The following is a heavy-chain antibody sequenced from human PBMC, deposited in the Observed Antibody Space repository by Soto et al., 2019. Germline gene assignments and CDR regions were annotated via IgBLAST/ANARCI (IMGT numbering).Heavy chain of an antibody. Sequence: RESLSLSCAASGFTFSSYAMSWVRQALGKGLEWVSAISGSGGSTYYADSVKGRFTISRDNSKNTLYLQMNSLRAEDKAVYYLVRHPYIAIPTARFDPRSPVTLVPV. V-gene: IGHV3-23*01. D-gene: IGHD3-16*02. CDR1: GFTFSSYA. CDR2: ISGSGGST. CDR3: VRHPYIAIPTARFDP. J-gene: IGHJ5*02.